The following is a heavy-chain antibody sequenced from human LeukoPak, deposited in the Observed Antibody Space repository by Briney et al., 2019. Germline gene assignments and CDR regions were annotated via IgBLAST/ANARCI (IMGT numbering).Heavy chain of an antibody. J-gene: IGHJ4*02. Sequence: PGGSLRLSCAASGFTFSSYSMNWVRQAPGKGLEWVSSISSSYSTYIYYADSLKGRFTISRDNAKNSLYLQMNSLRVEDTAVYYCARDMSSGWYSNFDYWGQGTLVTVSS. CDR3: ARDMSSGWYSNFDY. V-gene: IGHV3-21*01. CDR1: GFTFSSYS. D-gene: IGHD6-19*01. CDR2: ISSSYSTYI.